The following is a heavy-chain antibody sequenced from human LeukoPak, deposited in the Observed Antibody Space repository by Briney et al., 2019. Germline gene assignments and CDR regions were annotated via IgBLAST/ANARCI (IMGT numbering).Heavy chain of an antibody. V-gene: IGHV3-73*01. Sequence: GGSLRLSCAASGFIFSDFAMHWVRQASGKGLEWVGRIRTKVDSYATTYAASVKGRFTVYRDDSKNTAYLEMNSLKSEDTGVYYCARPSSGFHFWGQGTLVTVSS. CDR1: GFIFSDFA. J-gene: IGHJ4*02. CDR2: IRTKVDSYAT. D-gene: IGHD3-22*01. CDR3: ARPSSGFHF.